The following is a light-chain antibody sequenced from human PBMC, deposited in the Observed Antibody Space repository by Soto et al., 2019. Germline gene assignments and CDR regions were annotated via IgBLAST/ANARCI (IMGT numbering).Light chain of an antibody. J-gene: IGKJ1*01. Sequence: EPVWTQSRSSLSLSPGESATLSCRASQNIRSSNYLAWYQQKPGQAPRLLVYGASSRAAGIPDRFSGSGSGTDFTLTISRLEPEDFAIYYCQQYDTSPLTFGQGTKVDIK. CDR2: GAS. V-gene: IGKV3-20*01. CDR1: QNIRSSNY. CDR3: QQYDTSPLT.